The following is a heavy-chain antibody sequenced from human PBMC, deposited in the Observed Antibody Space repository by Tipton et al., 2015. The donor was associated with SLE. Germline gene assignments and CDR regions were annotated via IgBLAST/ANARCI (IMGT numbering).Heavy chain of an antibody. Sequence: TLSLTCTVSGGSISRGGYLWTWIRQRPGKGLEWVGNIHYTGRTSYNPSLESRVAISVDTSKDHFFLKFNPVTAADTAAYYWARERVVVSTGGWFDPWCQGTLVLVSS. D-gene: IGHD3-22*01. CDR2: IHYTGRT. J-gene: IGHJ5*02. V-gene: IGHV4-31*03. CDR1: GGSISRGGYL. CDR3: ARERVVVSTGGWFDP.